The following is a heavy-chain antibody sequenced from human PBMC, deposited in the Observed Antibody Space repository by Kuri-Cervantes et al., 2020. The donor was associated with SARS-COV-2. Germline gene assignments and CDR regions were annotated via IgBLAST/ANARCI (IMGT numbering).Heavy chain of an antibody. D-gene: IGHD1-26*01. V-gene: IGHV1-18*01. Sequence: ASVKVSCKASGYTFISYGISWVRQAPGQGLEWMGWISAYSTHTKYAQRVQGRVTMTTDTTTSTAYMELRGLRSEDTAVYYCATARFQWELLPLSSWGQGTLVTVSS. CDR3: ATARFQWELLPLSS. CDR2: ISAYSTHT. J-gene: IGHJ5*02. CDR1: GYTFISYG.